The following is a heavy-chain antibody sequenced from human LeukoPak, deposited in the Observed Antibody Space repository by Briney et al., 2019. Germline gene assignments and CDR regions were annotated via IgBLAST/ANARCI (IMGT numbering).Heavy chain of an antibody. CDR3: ARDLYGSGSYYGGSFDY. D-gene: IGHD3-10*01. J-gene: IGHJ4*02. CDR2: IKTDGSLT. V-gene: IGHV3-7*01. CDR1: GFTFSSYW. Sequence: PGGSLRLSCVASGFTFSSYWMTWVRQAPGKGLEWVANIKTDGSLTYYVDSVKGRFTISRDNAKNSLYLQMNSLRAEDTAVYYCARDLYGSGSYYGGSFDYWGQGTLVTVSS.